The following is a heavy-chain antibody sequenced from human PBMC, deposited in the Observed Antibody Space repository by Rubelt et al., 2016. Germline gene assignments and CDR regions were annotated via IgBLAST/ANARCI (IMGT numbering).Heavy chain of an antibody. Sequence: VKVSCKASGYTFTSYGISWVRQAPGQGLEWMGWISAYNGNTNYAQKLQGRVTMTTDTSTSTAYMELRSLRSDDTAVYYCARDSNPIAYGDYVNYYYYGMDVWGQGTTVTVSS. CDR1: GYTFTSYG. CDR2: ISAYNGNT. D-gene: IGHD4-17*01. J-gene: IGHJ6*02. V-gene: IGHV1-18*01. CDR3: ARDSNPIAYGDYVNYYYYGMDV.